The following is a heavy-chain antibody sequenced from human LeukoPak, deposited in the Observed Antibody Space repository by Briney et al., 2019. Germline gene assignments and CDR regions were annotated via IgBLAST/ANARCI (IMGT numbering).Heavy chain of an antibody. D-gene: IGHD3-22*01. CDR3: ARERRGNYYAFES. CDR1: GFSVSDYS. CDR2: VMSGRDST. Sequence: PGGSLRLSCAASGFSVSDYSISWIRQSPGKGPEWISYVMSGRDSTNYADSVKGRFTISRDNAKNSVALQLDGLRADDTAVYFCARERRGNYYAFESWGQGTLDTVSS. V-gene: IGHV3-11*05. J-gene: IGHJ4*02.